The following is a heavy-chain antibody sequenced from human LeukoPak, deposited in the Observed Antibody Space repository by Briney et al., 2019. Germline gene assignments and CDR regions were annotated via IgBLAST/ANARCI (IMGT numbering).Heavy chain of an antibody. V-gene: IGHV4-39*01. J-gene: IGHJ2*01. Sequence: PSETLSLTCTVSGGSISSSSYYWGWLRQPPGKGLEWIGSIYYSGTNHYNPSLKSRITISVNKTNNQLPLKLRSVTAADTAVYYCGRGYGVYPYWYFDPWGRGTVVTVSS. CDR1: GGSISSSSYY. CDR3: GRGYGVYPYWYFDP. D-gene: IGHD5-12*01. CDR2: IYYSGTN.